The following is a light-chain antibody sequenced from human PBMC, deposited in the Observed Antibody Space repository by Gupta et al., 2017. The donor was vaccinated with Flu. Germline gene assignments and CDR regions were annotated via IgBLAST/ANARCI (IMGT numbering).Light chain of an antibody. J-gene: IGKJ2*01. Sequence: EIVLTQSPGTLFLSPGERATLSCRASQSVASYLAWYQQKTGQAPRLLIYGASSRATGIPDRFSGSGSGTDFSLTISRLEPEDFAVYYCQHYGTSPTFGQGTKLEIK. CDR2: GAS. V-gene: IGKV3-20*01. CDR1: QSVASY. CDR3: QHYGTSPT.